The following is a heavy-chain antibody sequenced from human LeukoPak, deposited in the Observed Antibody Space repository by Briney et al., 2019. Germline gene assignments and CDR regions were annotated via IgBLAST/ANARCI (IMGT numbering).Heavy chain of an antibody. CDR2: INPGGGAT. Sequence: ASVKFACKASGDRFIDYYMHWVRQAPGHVLEWMGWINPGGGATNYAHLFQGRDTMTRDTATSTFYMELARLRSDDTAVYFFAKVVHGTSPAFDIWGQGTMVTV. J-gene: IGHJ3*02. D-gene: IGHD2-8*01. V-gene: IGHV1-2*02. CDR1: GDRFIDYY. CDR3: AKVVHGTSPAFDI.